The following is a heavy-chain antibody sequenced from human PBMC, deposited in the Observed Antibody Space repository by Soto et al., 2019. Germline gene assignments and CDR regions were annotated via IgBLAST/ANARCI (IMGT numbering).Heavy chain of an antibody. J-gene: IGHJ4*02. V-gene: IGHV4-4*02. CDR3: AREIVAGTVD. D-gene: IGHD5-12*01. CDR1: GGSIRTSNW. Sequence: QVHLQESGPGLVKPSGTLSLTCAVSGGSIRTSNWWSWVRQPPGKGLEWIGEIYASESTSYNPSLKSRVTISVDKTTNQLSLKLSSVTAADTAVYYCAREIVAGTVDWGQGTLVSVSS. CDR2: IYASEST.